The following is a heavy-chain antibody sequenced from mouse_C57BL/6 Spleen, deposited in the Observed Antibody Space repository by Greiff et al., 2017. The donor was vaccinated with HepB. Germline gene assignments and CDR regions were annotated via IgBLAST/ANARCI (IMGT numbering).Heavy chain of an antibody. D-gene: IGHD4-1*02. CDR2: ISSGSSTI. CDR3: ASTGSDWYFDV. Sequence: DVMLVESGGGLVKPGGSLKLSCAASGFTFSDYGMHWVRQAPEKGLEWVAYISSGSSTIYYADTVKGRFTISRDNAKNTLFLQMTSLRSEDTAMYYCASTGSDWYFDVWGTGTTVTVSS. J-gene: IGHJ1*03. CDR1: GFTFSDYG. V-gene: IGHV5-17*01.